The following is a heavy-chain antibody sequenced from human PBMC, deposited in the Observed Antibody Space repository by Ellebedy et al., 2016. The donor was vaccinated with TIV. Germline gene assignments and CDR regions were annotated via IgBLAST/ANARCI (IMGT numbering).Heavy chain of an antibody. J-gene: IGHJ6*03. Sequence: GESLKISXAASGFSFSDYGMHWFRQAPGKGPEWVAVLSYDGSKKYYADSVVGRFTISRDNSKNTLFLQMSSLRGEDTADYYCAKGSHGYLYYYMDVWGKGTTVTVSS. CDR2: LSYDGSKK. CDR1: GFSFSDYG. D-gene: IGHD5-18*01. V-gene: IGHV3-30*18. CDR3: AKGSHGYLYYYMDV.